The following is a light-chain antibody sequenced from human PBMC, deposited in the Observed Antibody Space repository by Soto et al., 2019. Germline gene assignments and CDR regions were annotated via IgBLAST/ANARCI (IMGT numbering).Light chain of an antibody. V-gene: IGKV1-9*01. CDR3: QQLDSYPLT. Sequence: SNFLAWFQQKPGRAPKLLIYAVFTLQSGVPSRLSGSGSGAELTLTISSLQPEDFATYYCQQLDSYPLTFGGGAKVDI. CDR2: AVF. J-gene: IGKJ4*01. CDR1: SNF.